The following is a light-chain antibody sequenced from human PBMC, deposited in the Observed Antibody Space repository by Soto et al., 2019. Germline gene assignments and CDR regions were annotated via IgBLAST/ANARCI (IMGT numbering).Light chain of an antibody. V-gene: IGKV2-28*01. J-gene: IGKJ1*01. CDR1: QSLLHSNGYNY. Sequence: DIVMTQSPLSLPVTPGEPASISCRSSQSLLHSNGYNYLDWYLQKPGQSPQLLIYLGSNRASGVPDRVSGSGSGTDFTLKISRVEAEDVGVYYCKQALQTPRTFGQGTKLEI. CDR2: LGS. CDR3: KQALQTPRT.